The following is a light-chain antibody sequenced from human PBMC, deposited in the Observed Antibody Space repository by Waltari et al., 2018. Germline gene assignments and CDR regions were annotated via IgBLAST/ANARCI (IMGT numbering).Light chain of an antibody. Sequence: GQRVTISCSGSSSNIGSNYVYWYQQLPGTAPKLLIYRNNQRPSGVPDRFSGSNSGTSASLAISGLRSEDEADYYCAAWDDSLSGWVFGGGTKLTVL. V-gene: IGLV1-47*01. CDR3: AAWDDSLSGWV. CDR2: RNN. J-gene: IGLJ3*02. CDR1: SSNIGSNY.